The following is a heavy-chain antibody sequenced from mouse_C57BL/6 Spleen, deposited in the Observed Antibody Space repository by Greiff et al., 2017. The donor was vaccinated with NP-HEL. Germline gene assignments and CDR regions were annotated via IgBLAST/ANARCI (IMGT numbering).Heavy chain of an antibody. CDR3: AREDYGSSYAMDY. CDR2: ISDGGSYT. D-gene: IGHD1-1*01. V-gene: IGHV5-4*01. J-gene: IGHJ4*01. Sequence: VMLVESGGGLVKPGGSLKLSCAASGFTFSSYAMSWVRQTPEKRLEWVATISDGGSYTYYPDNVKGRFTISRDNAKNNLYLQMSHLKSEDTAMYYCAREDYGSSYAMDYWGQGTSVTVSS. CDR1: GFTFSSYA.